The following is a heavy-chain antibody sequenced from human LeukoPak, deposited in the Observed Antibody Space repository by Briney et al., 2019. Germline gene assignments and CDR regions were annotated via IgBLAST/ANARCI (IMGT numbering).Heavy chain of an antibody. D-gene: IGHD4-17*01. Sequence: NTSETLSLTCTVSGDSISTYYWRWVRQPPGKGLEWIGEIYHSGSTNYNPSLKSRVTISVDKSKNQFSLKLSSVTAADTAVYYCATLPTTVTSPWGQGTLVTVSS. V-gene: IGHV4-4*02. CDR3: ATLPTTVTSP. CDR1: GDSISTYY. J-gene: IGHJ5*02. CDR2: IYHSGST.